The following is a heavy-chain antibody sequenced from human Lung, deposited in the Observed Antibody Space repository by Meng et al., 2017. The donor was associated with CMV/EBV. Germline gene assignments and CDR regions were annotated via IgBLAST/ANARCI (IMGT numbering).Heavy chain of an antibody. V-gene: IGHV1-18*01. Sequence: ASVXVSXKASGYTFSSYGVNWVRQAPGQGLEWLGWISAYIGNTNYAQKFEGRVTMTTDTSKSTAYMELRSLRSDDTAVYYCARDGWYDGSGNYYPFDFWGQGXLVTFSS. J-gene: IGHJ4*02. CDR3: ARDGWYDGSGNYYPFDF. D-gene: IGHD3-10*01. CDR2: ISAYIGNT. CDR1: GYTFSSYG.